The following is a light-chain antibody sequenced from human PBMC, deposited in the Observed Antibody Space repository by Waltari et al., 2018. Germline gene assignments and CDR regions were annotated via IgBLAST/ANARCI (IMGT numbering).Light chain of an antibody. CDR2: EVN. CDR1: SNDVGLYNL. J-gene: IGLJ3*02. V-gene: IGLV2-23*02. Sequence: QSALTQPASVSGSPGQSITISCTGTSNDVGLYNLVSWYQHHPGKVPTLIIYEVNRRPSGVANRFSGSKSCNTASLTVSGLLAEDEADYFCSSYTTHTPVVFGGGTKLTVL. CDR3: SSYTTHTPVV.